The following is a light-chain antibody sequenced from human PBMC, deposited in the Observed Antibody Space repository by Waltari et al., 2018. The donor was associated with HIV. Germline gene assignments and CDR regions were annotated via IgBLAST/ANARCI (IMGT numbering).Light chain of an antibody. Sequence: EIVLTQSPGTLSLSPGERATLSCRASQSVSSSYLAWYQHKPGQAPRLLISGASSRATGIPDMFGGSGSGTDFTLTISRLEPEDFAVYYCQQYGSSRFTFGPGTKVDIK. V-gene: IGKV3-20*01. CDR1: QSVSSSY. J-gene: IGKJ3*01. CDR2: GAS. CDR3: QQYGSSRFT.